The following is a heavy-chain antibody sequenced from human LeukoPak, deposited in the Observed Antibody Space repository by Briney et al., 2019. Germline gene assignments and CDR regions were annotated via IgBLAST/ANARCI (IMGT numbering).Heavy chain of an antibody. V-gene: IGHV4-34*01. J-gene: IGHJ4*02. CDR1: GGSFSGYY. Sequence: KPSETLSLACAVYGGSFSGYYWSWIRQPPGKGLEWIGEINHSGSTNYNPALKSRLIISVDTSKNQFSLKVSSVTAADTAVYYCAKDPLAAIETLDYWGQGALVTVSS. CDR2: INHSGST. D-gene: IGHD2-2*01. CDR3: AKDPLAAIETLDY.